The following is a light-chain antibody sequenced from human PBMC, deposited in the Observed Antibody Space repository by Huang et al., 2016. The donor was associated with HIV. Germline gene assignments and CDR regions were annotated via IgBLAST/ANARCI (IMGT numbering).Light chain of an antibody. CDR3: QQYNHYST. Sequence: DIQMTQSPSTLSASVGDRVTITCRASQSISRWLALYQHKPGKAPKVLIYKESTLHSGVPSMFSGSVSGTEFTLTISSLQPDDFATYYCQQYNHYSTFGQGTKLEIK. CDR1: QSISRW. V-gene: IGKV1-5*03. CDR2: KES. J-gene: IGKJ2*01.